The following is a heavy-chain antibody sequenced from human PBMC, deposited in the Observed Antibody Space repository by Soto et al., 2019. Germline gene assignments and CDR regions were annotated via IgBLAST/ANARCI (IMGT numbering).Heavy chain of an antibody. CDR2: ISGSGGST. D-gene: IGHD6-19*01. V-gene: IGHV3-23*01. CDR3: AKVEGGSGWYRSRSKLNWFDP. Sequence: EVQLLESGGGLVQPGGSLRLSCAASGFTFSSYAMSWVRQAPGKGLEWVSAISGSGGSTYYADSVKGRFTISRDNSKNTRYLQMNSLRAEDTAVYYCAKVEGGSGWYRSRSKLNWFDPWGQGTLVTVSS. J-gene: IGHJ5*02. CDR1: GFTFSSYA.